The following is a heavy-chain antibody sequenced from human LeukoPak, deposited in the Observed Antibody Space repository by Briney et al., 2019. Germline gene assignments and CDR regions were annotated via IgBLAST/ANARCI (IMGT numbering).Heavy chain of an antibody. CDR2: IIPILGIA. J-gene: IGHJ3*02. Sequence: SVKVSCKASGGTFSSYAISWVRQAPGQGLEWMGRIIPILGIANYAQKFQGRVTMTRDTPTSTVYMELSSLRSEDTAVYYCARGGDHLDKRSAFDIWGQGTMVTVSS. CDR1: GGTFSSYA. CDR3: ARGGDHLDKRSAFDI. D-gene: IGHD6-25*01. V-gene: IGHV1-69*04.